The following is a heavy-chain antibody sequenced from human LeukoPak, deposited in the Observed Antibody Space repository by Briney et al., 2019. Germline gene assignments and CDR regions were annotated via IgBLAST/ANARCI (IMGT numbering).Heavy chain of an antibody. J-gene: IGHJ4*02. CDR2: IWYDGNNK. CDR3: ARGGCRSTSCYDY. V-gene: IGHV3-33*01. Sequence: GGSLRLPCAASGFTFSNYGMHWVRQAPGKGLEWVADIWYDGNNKYYADSVRGRFTISRDNSKNTLSLQMNSLRGEDTAVYYCARGGCRSTSCYDYWGPGTLVTVSS. CDR1: GFTFSNYG. D-gene: IGHD2-2*01.